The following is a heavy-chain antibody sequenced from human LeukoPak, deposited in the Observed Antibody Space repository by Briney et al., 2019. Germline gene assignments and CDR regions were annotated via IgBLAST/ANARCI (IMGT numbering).Heavy chain of an antibody. CDR2: ISAYNGNT. CDR1: GYTFTSYG. Sequence: ASVKVSCKASGYTFTSYGISWVRQAPGLGLEWMGWISAYNGNTNYAQKLQGRVTMTTDTSTSTAYMELRSLRSDDTAVYYCARDQYDFWSGYYIGYYYYGMDVWGQGTTVTVSS. D-gene: IGHD3-3*01. V-gene: IGHV1-18*01. CDR3: ARDQYDFWSGYYIGYYYYGMDV. J-gene: IGHJ6*02.